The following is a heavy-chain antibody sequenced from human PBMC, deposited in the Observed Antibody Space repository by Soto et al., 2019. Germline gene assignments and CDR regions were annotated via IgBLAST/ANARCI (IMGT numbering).Heavy chain of an antibody. CDR2: ISTNGGST. CDR3: VKGEYYYDSSGYYPFDY. J-gene: IGHJ4*02. V-gene: IGHV3-64D*06. CDR1: GFTFIVYA. D-gene: IGHD3-22*01. Sequence: GGSLRLSCSASGFTFIVYAMHWVRQAPGKGLEYVSSISTNGGSTDYADSAKGRFTISRDNSKNTVYLQMSSLRVEDTAVYYCVKGEYYYDSSGYYPFDYWGQGTLVTVSS.